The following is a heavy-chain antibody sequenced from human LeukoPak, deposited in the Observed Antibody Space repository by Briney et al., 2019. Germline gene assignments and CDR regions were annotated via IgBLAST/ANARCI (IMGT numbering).Heavy chain of an antibody. J-gene: IGHJ4*02. CDR1: GFTFSSYS. D-gene: IGHD3-10*01. CDR2: ISSSSSYI. Sequence: GGSLRLSCAASGFTFSSYSTNWVRQAPGKGLEWVSSISSSSSYIYYADSVKGRFTISRDNAKNSLYLQMNSLRAEDTAVYYCAKNFYGSGSYLEGRFDYWGQGTLVTVSS. CDR3: AKNFYGSGSYLEGRFDY. V-gene: IGHV3-21*01.